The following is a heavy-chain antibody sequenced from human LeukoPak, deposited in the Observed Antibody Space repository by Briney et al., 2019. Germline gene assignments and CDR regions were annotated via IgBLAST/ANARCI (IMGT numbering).Heavy chain of an antibody. V-gene: IGHV3-9*01. CDR2: ISWNSGSI. Sequence: GGSLRLSCAASGFTFDDYTMHWVRQAPGKGLEWVSGISWNSGSIGYADSVKGRFTISRDNAKNSLYLQMNSLRAEDTALYYCAKDKIYCGGDCYPLMYFDLWGRGTLVTVSS. D-gene: IGHD2-21*02. J-gene: IGHJ2*01. CDR1: GFTFDDYT. CDR3: AKDKIYCGGDCYPLMYFDL.